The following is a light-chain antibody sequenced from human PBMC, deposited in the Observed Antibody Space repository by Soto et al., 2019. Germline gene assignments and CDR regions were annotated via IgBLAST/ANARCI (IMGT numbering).Light chain of an antibody. J-gene: IGLJ2*01. V-gene: IGLV1-47*01. CDR2: RNN. CDR3: AAWDDSLGAVV. CDR1: SSNIGSNY. Sequence: QSVLTQPPSASGTPGQGVTISCSGSSSNIGSNYVYWYQQLPGTAPKLLIYRNNQRPSGVPDRFSGSKSGTSASLAISGLRSEDEADYYCAAWDDSLGAVVFGGGTKLTVL.